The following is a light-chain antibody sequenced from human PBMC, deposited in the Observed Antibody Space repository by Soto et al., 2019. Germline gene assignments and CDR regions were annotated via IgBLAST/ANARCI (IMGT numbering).Light chain of an antibody. CDR2: DAS. Sequence: IQLTQSPSSLYASVGDRVTITCQASQDISNYLNWYQQKPGKAPKLLIYDASNLETGVPSRFSGSGSGTDFTFTISSLQPEDIATYYCQQYDNLLMYTFGQGTKVDIK. J-gene: IGKJ2*01. V-gene: IGKV1-33*01. CDR1: QDISNY. CDR3: QQYDNLLMYT.